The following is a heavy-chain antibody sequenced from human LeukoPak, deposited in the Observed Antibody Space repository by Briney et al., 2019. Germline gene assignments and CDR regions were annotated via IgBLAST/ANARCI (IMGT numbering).Heavy chain of an antibody. CDR3: AKQVGRQELPSLFDY. CDR2: ISGSGGST. Sequence: GGSLRLSCAASGFTFSSYAMSWVRQAPGKGLEWVSAISGSGGSTYYADSVKGRFTISRDNSKNTLYLQMNSLRAEDTAVYYCAKQVGRQELPSLFDYWGQGTLVTVSS. D-gene: IGHD1-26*01. J-gene: IGHJ4*02. CDR1: GFTFSSYA. V-gene: IGHV3-23*01.